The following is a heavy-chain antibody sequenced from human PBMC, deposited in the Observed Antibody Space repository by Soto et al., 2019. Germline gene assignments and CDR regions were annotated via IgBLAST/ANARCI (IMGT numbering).Heavy chain of an antibody. V-gene: IGHV1-18*04. J-gene: IGHJ4*02. CDR2: INPYNGDT. CDR1: GYTFTTYG. D-gene: IGHD2-15*01. Sequence: QVQLVQSGAEVKRPGASLKVSCKATGYTFTTYGFNWVRQAPGQGLEWMGWINPYNGDTNYAQNFQGKDTLTTDTSTSTAYMELWSLTSVDSAVYCCERIPRAQMIVLEAATRFDYWGQGALVTVS. CDR3: ERIPRAQMIVLEAATRFDY.